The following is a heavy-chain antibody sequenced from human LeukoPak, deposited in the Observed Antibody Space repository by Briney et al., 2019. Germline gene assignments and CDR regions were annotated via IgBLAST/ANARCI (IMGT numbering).Heavy chain of an antibody. V-gene: IGHV1-3*01. CDR2: INAGNGDT. D-gene: IGHD1-1*01. CDR3: ARDRGGTGDFDY. CDR1: GYTFTSYA. Sequence: ASVKVSCKASGYTFTSYAMHWVRRAPGQRLEWMGWINAGNGDTKYSQKFQGRVTIARDTSASTAYMELSSLRSEDTAVYYCARDRGGTGDFDYWGQGTLVTVSS. J-gene: IGHJ4*02.